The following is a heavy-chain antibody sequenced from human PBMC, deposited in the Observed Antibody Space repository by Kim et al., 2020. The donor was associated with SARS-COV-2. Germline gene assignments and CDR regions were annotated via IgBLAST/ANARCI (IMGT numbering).Heavy chain of an antibody. CDR2: ISYDGSNK. V-gene: IGHV3-30*04. J-gene: IGHJ4*02. Sequence: GGSLRLSCAASGFTFSSYAMHWVRQAPGKGLEWVSVISYDGSNKYYADSVKGRFTISRDNSKNTLYLQMNSLRAEDTAVYYCARDLHWSGYEKPDYWGQGTLVTVSS. CDR3: ARDLHWSGYEKPDY. CDR1: GFTFSSYA. D-gene: IGHD3-3*01.